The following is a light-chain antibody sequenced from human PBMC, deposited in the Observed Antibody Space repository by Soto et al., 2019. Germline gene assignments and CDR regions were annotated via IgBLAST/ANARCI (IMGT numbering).Light chain of an antibody. CDR1: QSISSY. CDR3: QQSYSTLWT. CDR2: AAS. J-gene: IGKJ1*01. Sequence: DIQMTQSPCSLSASVGDRVTITCRASQSISSYLNWYQQKPGKAPKLLIYAASSLQSGVPSRFSGSGSGTDFTLTISSLQPEDFATYYCQQSYSTLWTFGQGTKVDI. V-gene: IGKV1-39*01.